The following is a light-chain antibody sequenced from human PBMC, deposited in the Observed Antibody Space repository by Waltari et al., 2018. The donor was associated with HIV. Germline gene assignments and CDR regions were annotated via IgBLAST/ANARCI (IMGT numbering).Light chain of an antibody. CDR3: SSYTSSSTYI. CDR1: SSDVGGYTF. Sequence: QSALTQPASVSGSPRQSITISCTGTSSDVGGYTFVSWYQQHPGKAPQLMIYDVSNRPSGISNRFSDSKSGNTASLTISGLQAEDEADYYCSSYTSSSTYIFGTGTKVTVL. CDR2: DVS. J-gene: IGLJ1*01. V-gene: IGLV2-14*03.